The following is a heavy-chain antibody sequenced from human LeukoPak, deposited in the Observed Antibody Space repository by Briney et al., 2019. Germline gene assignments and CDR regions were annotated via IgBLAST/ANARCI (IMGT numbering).Heavy chain of an antibody. CDR3: TTVGSTSCLDI. CDR2: IKSKTDGGTT. Sequence: GGSLRLSCAASGFTFSSAWMSCVRQAPGKGMEWVSRIKSKTDGGTTDYAAPVKGRFTISRDDSKNTLYLQMNSLKTEDTAVYYCTTVGSTSCLDIWGQGTMVTVSS. D-gene: IGHD2-2*01. J-gene: IGHJ3*02. CDR1: GFTFSSAW. V-gene: IGHV3-15*01.